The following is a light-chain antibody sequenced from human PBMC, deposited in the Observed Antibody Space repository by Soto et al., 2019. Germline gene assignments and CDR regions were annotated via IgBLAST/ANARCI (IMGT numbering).Light chain of an antibody. CDR3: TSWTTSTTMI. J-gene: IGLJ2*01. Sequence: QSVLTQPASVSGSPGQSITISCTGTRSDIGAYNFVSWYQQHPGEVPKLILSDVNVRPSGVSNRFSGSKSGNTASLTISGLQAEDEADYYCTSWTTSTTMIFGGGTKLTVL. CDR2: DVN. CDR1: RSDIGAYNF. V-gene: IGLV2-14*03.